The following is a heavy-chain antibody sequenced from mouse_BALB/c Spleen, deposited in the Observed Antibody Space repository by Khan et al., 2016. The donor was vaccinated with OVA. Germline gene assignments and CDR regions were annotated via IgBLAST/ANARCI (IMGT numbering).Heavy chain of an antibody. D-gene: IGHD2-10*02. CDR2: IWGGGST. CDR1: GFSLTDSG. V-gene: IGHV2-6-5*01. J-gene: IGHJ4*01. CDR3: AKGVWSYYYAIDY. Sequence: VQLVESGPGLVAPSQSLSITCTVSGFSLTDSGVSWIRQPPGKGLEWLGVIWGGGSTYYNSALKSRLSISKDNSKIQVFLKMNSLQTDDTAMYYCAKGVWSYYYAIDYWGQGTSVTVSS.